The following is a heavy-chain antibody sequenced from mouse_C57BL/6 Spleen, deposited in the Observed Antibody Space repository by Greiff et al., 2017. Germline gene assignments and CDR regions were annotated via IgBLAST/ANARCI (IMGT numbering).Heavy chain of an antibody. Sequence: QVQLQQPGAELVMPGASVKLSCKASGYTFTSYWMHWVKQRPGQGLEWIGEIDPSDSYTNYNQTFKGKSTLTVDKSSSTAYMQLSSLTSEDSAVYDGARLGDGTPEYYFDYWGQGTTLTVSS. CDR1: GYTFTSYW. V-gene: IGHV1-69*01. CDR2: IDPSDSYT. D-gene: IGHD2-3*01. J-gene: IGHJ2*01. CDR3: ARLGDGTPEYYFDY.